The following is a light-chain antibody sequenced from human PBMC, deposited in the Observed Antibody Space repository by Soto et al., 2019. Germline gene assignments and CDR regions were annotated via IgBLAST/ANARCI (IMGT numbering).Light chain of an antibody. CDR1: SSDVGGYHY. CDR2: EVS. Sequence: QSVLTQPASVSGSPGQSITISCTGTSSDVGGYHYVSWYQHHPGKAPKLMIYEVSNRPSGVSNRFSGSKSGDTASLTISGLQAEDEADYFCSSYGSTSSRYVFGTGTKVTVL. V-gene: IGLV2-14*01. CDR3: SSYGSTSSRYV. J-gene: IGLJ1*01.